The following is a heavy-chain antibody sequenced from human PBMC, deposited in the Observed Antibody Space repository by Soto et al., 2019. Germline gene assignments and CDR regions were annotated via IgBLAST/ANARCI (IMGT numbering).Heavy chain of an antibody. CDR1: GFTFSSYS. Sequence: KPGGSLRLSCAASGFTFSSYSMNWVRQAPGKGLEWVSSISSSSSYIYYADSVKGRFTISRDNAKNSLYLQMNSLRAEDTAVYYCARDKKYCSGGSCYGNHDYWGQGTLVTVSS. J-gene: IGHJ4*02. CDR2: ISSSSSYI. V-gene: IGHV3-21*01. D-gene: IGHD2-15*01. CDR3: ARDKKYCSGGSCYGNHDY.